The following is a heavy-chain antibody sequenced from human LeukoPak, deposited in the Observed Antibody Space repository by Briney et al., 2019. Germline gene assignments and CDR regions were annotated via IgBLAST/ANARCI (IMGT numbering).Heavy chain of an antibody. CDR3: ARVDGYYYYMDV. J-gene: IGHJ6*03. V-gene: IGHV3-53*01. CDR1: GFTVRSNY. D-gene: IGHD5-24*01. Sequence: GGSLRLSXAASGFTVRSNYMSWVRQAPGKGLEWVSVIYSGGSTYYADSVKGRFTISRDNSKNTLYLQMNSLRAEDTAVYYCARVDGYYYYMDVWGKGTTVTVSS. CDR2: IYSGGST.